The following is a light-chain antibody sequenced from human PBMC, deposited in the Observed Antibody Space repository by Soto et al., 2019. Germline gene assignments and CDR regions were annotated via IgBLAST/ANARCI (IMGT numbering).Light chain of an antibody. CDR1: QSISSW. J-gene: IGKJ1*01. CDR3: QQYNSYWT. Sequence: DNQMTQSPSTLSASVGDRVTITSRASQSISSWLAWYQQKPGKAPKLLIYDASSLESGVPSRFSGSGSGTEFTLTISSLQPDDFATYYCQQYNSYWTFGQGTKVDIK. CDR2: DAS. V-gene: IGKV1-5*01.